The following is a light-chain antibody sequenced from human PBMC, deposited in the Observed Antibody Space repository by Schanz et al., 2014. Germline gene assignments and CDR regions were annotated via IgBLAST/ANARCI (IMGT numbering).Light chain of an antibody. CDR1: QSVGSN. Sequence: EIVMTQSPGTLSVSPGEGATLSCRASQSVGSNLAWYQQKPGHTPRLLIYRASTRATGIPARFSGSGSGTEFTLTISSLQSEDFAVYFCQQYNNWPPYAFGQGTKVEIK. CDR3: QQYNNWPPYA. CDR2: RAS. J-gene: IGKJ2*01. V-gene: IGKV3-15*01.